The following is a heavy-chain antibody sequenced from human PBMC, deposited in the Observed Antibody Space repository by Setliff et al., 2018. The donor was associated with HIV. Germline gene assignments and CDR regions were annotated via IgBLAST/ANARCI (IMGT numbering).Heavy chain of an antibody. CDR1: GFSFGDFA. CDR2: IRTKAHGGTT. V-gene: IGHV3-49*04. J-gene: IGHJ2*01. D-gene: IGHD1-26*01. Sequence: PGESLKISCTASGFSFGDFALNWVRQAPGKGLEWIGFIRTKAHGGTTEYAASVRGRFTISRDDSESIAYLQMNSLNTEGTAMHYCTRDSGTESGSPWWYFALWGRGTLVTVSS. CDR3: TRDSGTESGSPWWYFAL.